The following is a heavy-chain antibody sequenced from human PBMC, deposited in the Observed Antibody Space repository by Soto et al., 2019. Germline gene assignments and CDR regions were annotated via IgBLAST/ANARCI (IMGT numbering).Heavy chain of an antibody. J-gene: IGHJ3*02. CDR2: IYYSGST. CDR3: ARDSTYYYDSSGPMGAFDI. D-gene: IGHD3-22*01. CDR1: GGSISSSSYY. V-gene: IGHV4-39*07. Sequence: PSETLSLTCTVSGGSISSSSYYWGWIRQPPGKGLEWIGSIYYSGSTYYNPSLKSRVTISVDTSKNQFSLKLSSVTAADTAVYYCARDSTYYYDSSGPMGAFDIWGQGTMVTVSS.